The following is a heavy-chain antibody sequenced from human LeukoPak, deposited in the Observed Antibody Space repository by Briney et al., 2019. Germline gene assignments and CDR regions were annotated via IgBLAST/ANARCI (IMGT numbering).Heavy chain of an antibody. D-gene: IGHD6-13*01. CDR3: ARDRWQQLVSPLE. V-gene: IGHV3-33*01. Sequence: GGFLRLSCAASGFTFSSYGMHWVRQAPGKGLEWVAVIWYDGSNKYYADSVKGRFTISRDNSKNTLYLQMTILRVEDTALYYCARDRWQQLVSPLEWGQGTLVTVSS. J-gene: IGHJ4*02. CDR2: IWYDGSNK. CDR1: GFTFSSYG.